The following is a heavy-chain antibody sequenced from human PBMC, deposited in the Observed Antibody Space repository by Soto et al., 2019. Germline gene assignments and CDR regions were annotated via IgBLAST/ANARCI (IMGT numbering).Heavy chain of an antibody. D-gene: IGHD6-6*01. J-gene: IGHJ4*02. CDR3: ASKSSSRGVDY. CDR1: GFTFSSYA. V-gene: IGHV3-30-3*01. CDR2: ISYDGSNK. Sequence: GGSLRLSCAASGFTFSSYAMHWVRQAPGKGLEWVAVISYDGSNKYYADSVKGRFTISRDNSKNTLYLQMNSLRAEDTAVYYCASKSSSRGVDYWGQGTLVTVSS.